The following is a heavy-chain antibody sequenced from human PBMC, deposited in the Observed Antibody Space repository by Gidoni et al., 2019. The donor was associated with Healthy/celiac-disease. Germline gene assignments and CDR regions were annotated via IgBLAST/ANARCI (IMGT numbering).Heavy chain of an antibody. CDR1: GFTFSIYG. CDR2: IWYDGSNK. CDR3: AREGFGY. J-gene: IGHJ4*02. Sequence: QVQLVESGGGVVQPGRSLRLSCAASGFTFSIYGMHWVRQAPGKGLEWVAVIWYDGSNKYYADSVKGRFTISRDNSKNTLYLQMNSLRAEDTAVYYCAREGFGYWGQGTLVTVSS. V-gene: IGHV3-33*01.